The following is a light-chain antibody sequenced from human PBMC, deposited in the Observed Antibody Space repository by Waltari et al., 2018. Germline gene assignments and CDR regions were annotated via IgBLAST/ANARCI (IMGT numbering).Light chain of an antibody. J-gene: IGLJ3*02. V-gene: IGLV2-11*01. CDR1: GSEFGGYDS. CDR3: CSYAGSYIWV. CDR2: DVT. Sequence: QSALTQPRSVSGSPGQSVTMSCTGTGSEFGGYDSVSWYQQHPDKAPKLMIHDVTKRPSGVPDRFSGSKSGNAASLTISGLQAEDEADYYCCSYAGSYIWVFGGGTKLTVL.